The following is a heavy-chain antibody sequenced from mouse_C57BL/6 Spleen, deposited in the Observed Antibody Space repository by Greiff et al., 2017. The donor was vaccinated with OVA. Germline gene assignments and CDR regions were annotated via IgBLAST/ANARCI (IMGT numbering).Heavy chain of an antibody. CDR3: ARGTTVAPFAY. Sequence: QVQLQQPGAELLRPGTSVKLSCKASGYTFTSYWMHWVKQRPGQGLEWIGVIDPSDSYTNYNQKFKGKATLTVDTSSSTAYMQLSSLTSEDSAVYYCARGTTVAPFAYWGQGTLVTVSA. V-gene: IGHV1-59*01. CDR1: GYTFTSYW. J-gene: IGHJ3*01. CDR2: IDPSDSYT. D-gene: IGHD1-1*01.